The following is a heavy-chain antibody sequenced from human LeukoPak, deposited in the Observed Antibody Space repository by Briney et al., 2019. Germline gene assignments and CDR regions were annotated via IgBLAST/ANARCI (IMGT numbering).Heavy chain of an antibody. CDR3: ARDLMTRGLDAFDI. J-gene: IGHJ3*02. CDR2: IYSGGST. Sequence: PGGSLRLSCAASGFTVSSNYMSWVRQAPGKGLEWVSVIYSGGSTYYADSVKGRFTISRDNSKNTLYLQMNSLRAEDTAVYYCARDLMTRGLDAFDIWGQGTMVTVSS. CDR1: GFTVSSNY. V-gene: IGHV3-66*01. D-gene: IGHD3-10*01.